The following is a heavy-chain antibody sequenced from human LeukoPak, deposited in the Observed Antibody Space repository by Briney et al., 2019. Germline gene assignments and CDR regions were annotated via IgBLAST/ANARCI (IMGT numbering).Heavy chain of an antibody. V-gene: IGHV1-2*02. CDR2: INPNNGGT. CDR3: AKVAAGDCCAFDH. D-gene: IGHD2-21*02. CDR1: GYTFTGYF. Sequence: ASVKVSCKASGYTFTGYFMHWVRQAPGQGLEWMGWINPNNGGTSYAQKFQGRVTMTRDTSISTAYMELSRLRSDDTAVYYCAKVAAGDCCAFDHWGQGTLVTVSS. J-gene: IGHJ4*02.